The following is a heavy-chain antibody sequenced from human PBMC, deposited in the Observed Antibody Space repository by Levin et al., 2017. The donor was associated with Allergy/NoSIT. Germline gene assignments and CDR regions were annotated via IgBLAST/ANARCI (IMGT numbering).Heavy chain of an antibody. Sequence: PGGSLRLSCAASGFTFTTYWMHWVRQAPGKGPVWVSHISSDGSVTYYADSVKGRFTISRDNANNTLYLQMNNLRAEDTAVFYCARDRSSGWHTGFMDVWGQGTTVTVSS. CDR2: ISSDGSVT. CDR1: GFTFTTYW. CDR3: ARDRSSGWHTGFMDV. D-gene: IGHD6-19*01. J-gene: IGHJ6*02. V-gene: IGHV3-74*01.